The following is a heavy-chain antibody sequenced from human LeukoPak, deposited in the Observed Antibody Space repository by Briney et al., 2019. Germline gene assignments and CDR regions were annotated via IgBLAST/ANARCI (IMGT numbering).Heavy chain of an antibody. CDR3: ARRYCSSTSCYQDY. Sequence: GGSLRLSCAASGFTFTTYWMGWVRQAPGKGLEWVANIKQDGTEKYYVDSVKGRFTISRDNAKNSLSLQMNSLRAEDTAVYYCARRYCSSTSCYQDYWGQGTLVTVSS. J-gene: IGHJ4*02. D-gene: IGHD2-2*01. CDR1: GFTFTTYW. V-gene: IGHV3-7*01. CDR2: IKQDGTEK.